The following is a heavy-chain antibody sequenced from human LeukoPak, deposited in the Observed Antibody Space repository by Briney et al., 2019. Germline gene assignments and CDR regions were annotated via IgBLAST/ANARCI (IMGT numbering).Heavy chain of an antibody. D-gene: IGHD4-11*01. CDR1: GVSISSGNW. V-gene: IGHV4-4*02. CDR2: IYHSGTS. CDR3: ARDLAVSGTYGMDV. J-gene: IGHJ6*02. Sequence: DPSGTLSLTCAASGVSISSGNWWSWVRQTPGKGLEWIGEIYHSGTSTYNPSLESRVTISVDKSKNLYSLRLTSVSAADTAVYYCARDLAVSGTYGMDVWGQGTTVIVSS.